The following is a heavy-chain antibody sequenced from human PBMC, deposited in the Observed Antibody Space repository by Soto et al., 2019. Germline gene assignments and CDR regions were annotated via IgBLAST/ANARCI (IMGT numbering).Heavy chain of an antibody. CDR2: IYYNGST. CDR1: GGSISSGDYY. J-gene: IGHJ3*02. Sequence: QVQMQESCPGLVKPSQTRSLTCTVSGGSISSGDYYWSWIRQPPGKGLEWIGYIYYNGSTYYNPSLKSRVTISVDTSKNQFSLKLSSVSAADTAVYYCDREGADALVMRAFDIWGQGTMVTVSS. CDR3: DREGADALVMRAFDI. D-gene: IGHD3-9*01. V-gene: IGHV4-30-4*01.